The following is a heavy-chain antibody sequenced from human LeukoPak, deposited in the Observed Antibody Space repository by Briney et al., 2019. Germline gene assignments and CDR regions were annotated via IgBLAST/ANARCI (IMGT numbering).Heavy chain of an antibody. D-gene: IGHD3-22*01. V-gene: IGHV1-58*02. CDR2: IVVGSGNA. CDR3: AAALYYYDRSGYRLLGVFDI. J-gene: IGHJ3*02. CDR1: GFTFTSSA. Sequence: GASVKVSCKASGFTFTSSAMQWVRQARGQRLEWIGWIVVGSGNANYAQKFRERVTITRDMSTSTAYMELSSLRSEDTAVYFCAAALYYYDRSGYRLLGVFDIWGQGTMVTVSS.